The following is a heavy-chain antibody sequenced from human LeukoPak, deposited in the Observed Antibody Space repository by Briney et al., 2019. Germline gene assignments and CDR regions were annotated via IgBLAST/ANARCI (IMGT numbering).Heavy chain of an antibody. CDR3: ARVTSYYDSSGYVDY. V-gene: IGHV3-48*02. D-gene: IGHD3-22*01. J-gene: IGHJ4*02. Sequence: GGSLRLSCAASGFTFSSYSMNWVRQAPGKGLEWVSYISSSSSTIYYADSVKGRFTISRDNAKDSLYLQMNSLRDEDTAVYYCARVTSYYDSSGYVDYWGQGTLVTVSS. CDR1: GFTFSSYS. CDR2: ISSSSSTI.